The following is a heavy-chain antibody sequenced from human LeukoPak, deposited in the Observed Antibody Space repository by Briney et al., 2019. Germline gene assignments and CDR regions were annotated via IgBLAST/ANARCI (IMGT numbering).Heavy chain of an antibody. J-gene: IGHJ4*02. CDR1: GGTFSSYA. Sequence: ASVKVSCKASGGTFSSYAISWVRQAPGQGLEWMGGIIPIFGTANYAQKFQGRVTITTDESTSTAYMELSSLRSEDTAVYYCATSLGSWYPNPFFDYWGQGTLVTASS. CDR3: ATSLGSWYPNPFFDY. D-gene: IGHD6-13*01. V-gene: IGHV1-69*05. CDR2: IIPIFGTA.